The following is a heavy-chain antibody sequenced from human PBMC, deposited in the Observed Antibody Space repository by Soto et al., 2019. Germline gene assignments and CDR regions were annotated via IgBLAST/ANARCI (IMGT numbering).Heavy chain of an antibody. J-gene: IGHJ4*02. Sequence: PWGSLGIACASSGFTFTWYSMNWVRQAPGKGLEWVSSISSTTNYIYYGDSMKGRFTISRDNAKNSLYLEMNSLRAEDTAVYYCARESEDLPSNFDYWGQGTLVTVSS. CDR3: ARESEDLPSNFDY. CDR1: GFTFTWYS. V-gene: IGHV3-21*06. CDR2: ISSTTNYI.